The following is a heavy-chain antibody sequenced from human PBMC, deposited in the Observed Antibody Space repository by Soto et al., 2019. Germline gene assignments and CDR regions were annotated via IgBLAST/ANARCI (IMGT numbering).Heavy chain of an antibody. CDR1: GFTFSSYG. J-gene: IGHJ4*02. D-gene: IGHD6-19*01. Sequence: QVQLVESGGGVVQPGRSLRLSCAASGFTFSSYGMHWVRQAPGKGLEWVAVIWYDGSNKYYADYVKGRFTISRDNSKNALYLQMNSLRAEDTAVYYCARTRLGWSTAYYFDYWGQGTLVTVSS. CDR2: IWYDGSNK. V-gene: IGHV3-33*01. CDR3: ARTRLGWSTAYYFDY.